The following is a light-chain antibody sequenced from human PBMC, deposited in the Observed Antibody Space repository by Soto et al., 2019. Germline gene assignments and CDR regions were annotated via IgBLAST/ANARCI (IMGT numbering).Light chain of an antibody. CDR1: QSIDNW. CDR3: RQYNSYYPT. Sequence: DIQMTQSPSTLSASVGDRVTITCRASQSIDNWLAWYQQKPGKAPKLLIYDAPYLESGVPLRFSGSGSGTEFTLSISSLQPDDFATYYCRQYNSYYPTFGQGTKVDIK. CDR2: DAP. V-gene: IGKV1-5*01. J-gene: IGKJ1*01.